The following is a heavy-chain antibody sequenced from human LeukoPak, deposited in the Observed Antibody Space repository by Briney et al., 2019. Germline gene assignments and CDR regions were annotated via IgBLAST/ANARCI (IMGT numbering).Heavy chain of an antibody. CDR1: GGSFSGYY. Sequence: SETLSLTCAVYGGSFSGYYWSWIRQPPGKGLEWIGEINHSGSTNYSPSLKSRVTISVDTSKNQFSLKLSSVTAADTVVYYCARRGSYGFVFFDYWGQGTLVTVSS. J-gene: IGHJ4*02. D-gene: IGHD5-18*01. CDR3: ARRGSYGFVFFDY. V-gene: IGHV4-34*01. CDR2: INHSGST.